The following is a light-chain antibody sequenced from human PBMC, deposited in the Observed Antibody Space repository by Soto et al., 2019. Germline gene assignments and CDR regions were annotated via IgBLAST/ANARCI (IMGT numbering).Light chain of an antibody. Sequence: EIVLTQSPGTLSLSPGERATLSCRASQSVRSSHLAWYQQMPGQAPRILIYGASNRATGIPARFSGSGSGTDFTRTISRLEPEDFAVYYCQKYSSSPLTFGGGTKVEIK. J-gene: IGKJ4*01. V-gene: IGKV3-20*01. CDR1: QSVRSSH. CDR3: QKYSSSPLT. CDR2: GAS.